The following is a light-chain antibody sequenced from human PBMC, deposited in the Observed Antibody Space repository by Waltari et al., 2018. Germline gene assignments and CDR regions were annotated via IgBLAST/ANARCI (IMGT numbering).Light chain of an antibody. J-gene: IGKJ3*01. CDR2: DAS. CDR3: QQRSNWPPSP. CDR1: QRVSSY. V-gene: IGKV3-11*01. Sequence: EIVLTQSPATLSLSPGERATLSCRASQRVSSYLAWYQQKPGQAPRLLIYDASNRATGIPARFSGSGSGTDFTLTISSLEPEDFAVYYCQQRSNWPPSPFGPGTKVDIK.